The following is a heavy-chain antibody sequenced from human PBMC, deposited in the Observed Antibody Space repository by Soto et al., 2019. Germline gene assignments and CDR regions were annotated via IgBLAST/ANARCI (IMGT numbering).Heavy chain of an antibody. Sequence: VAVKVSCKASGYTFTNYDIHWVRQATGQGLEWMGWMNPTNGNTGYAQKFQGRVTMTRDTSISTAYMELSSLTSADTAVYYGARFVSDQHPTCDCWGQGARGTVAS. CDR1: GYTFTNYD. V-gene: IGHV1-8*01. CDR2: MNPTNGNT. D-gene: IGHD2-21*02. J-gene: IGHJ6*01. CDR3: ARFVSDQHPTCDC.